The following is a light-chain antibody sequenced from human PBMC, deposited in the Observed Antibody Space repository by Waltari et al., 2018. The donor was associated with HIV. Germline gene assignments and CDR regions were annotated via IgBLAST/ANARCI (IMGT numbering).Light chain of an antibody. J-gene: IGLJ1*01. CDR3: SSYTSSSTYV. V-gene: IGLV2-14*01. CDR2: DVS. CDR1: SRDVRGHNY. Sequence: QSALTQPASVSGSPGPSITISCTGTSRDVRGHNYVPWYQQHPGKAPKLMIYDVSNRPSGVSNRFSGSKSGNTASLTISGLQAEDEADYYCSSYTSSSTYVFGTGTKVTVL.